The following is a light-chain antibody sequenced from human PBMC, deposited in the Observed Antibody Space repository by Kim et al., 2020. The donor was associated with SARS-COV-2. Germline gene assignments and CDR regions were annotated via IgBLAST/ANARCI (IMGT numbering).Light chain of an antibody. CDR1: KLGDKY. J-gene: IGLJ1*01. CDR3: QAWDSSIYV. CDR2: RDN. V-gene: IGLV3-1*01. Sequence: VSPGQTASIPCSGDKLGDKYASWYQQKPGQSPVVVIFRDNRRPSGIPERFSGSNSGNTATLTISGTQAMDEADYYCQAWDSSIYVFGTGTKVTVL.